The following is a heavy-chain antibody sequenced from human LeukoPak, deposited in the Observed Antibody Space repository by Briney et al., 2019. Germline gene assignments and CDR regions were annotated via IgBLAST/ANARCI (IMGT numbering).Heavy chain of an antibody. V-gene: IGHV1-2*02. CDR2: INPDSGGT. D-gene: IGHD5-12*01. J-gene: IGHJ6*03. Sequence: ASVKLSCTASGYTFTSYYMHWVRQAPGHGLEWMGWINPDSGGTNYAQTFQGRVTMTRDTSINTAYMELSRLRSDDTAVYYCAREALGDSGYDHPNGGYYYMDVWGKGTTVIVSS. CDR1: GYTFTSYY. CDR3: AREALGDSGYDHPNGGYYYMDV.